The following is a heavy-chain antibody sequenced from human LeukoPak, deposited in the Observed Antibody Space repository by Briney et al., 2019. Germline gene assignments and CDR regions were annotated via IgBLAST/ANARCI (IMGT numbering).Heavy chain of an antibody. J-gene: IGHJ5*02. CDR2: SMPLFGTA. D-gene: IGHD4-17*01. Sequence: SVKVSCKTSGGTFNNSAISWVRQAPGQGLEWLGGSMPLFGTAGYAQKFKGRVTITKDESTRTVYLELTSLTSDDTAVYYCARDVHGDYGSGWFDPWGQGTLVSVSS. CDR1: GGTFNNSA. CDR3: ARDVHGDYGSGWFDP. V-gene: IGHV1-69*05.